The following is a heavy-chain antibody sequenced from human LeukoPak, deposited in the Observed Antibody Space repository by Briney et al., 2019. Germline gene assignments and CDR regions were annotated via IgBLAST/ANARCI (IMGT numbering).Heavy chain of an antibody. V-gene: IGHV4-59*01. CDR2: IYYSGST. D-gene: IGHD6-19*01. CDR3: AREPPSLAGSGTDAFDI. Sequence: SETLSLTCTVSGGSISSYYWSWIRQPPGKGLEWIGYIYYSGSTNYNPSLKSRVTISVDTSKNQFSLKLSSVTAADTAVYYCAREPPSLAGSGTDAFDIWGQGTMVTVSS. J-gene: IGHJ3*02. CDR1: GGSISSYY.